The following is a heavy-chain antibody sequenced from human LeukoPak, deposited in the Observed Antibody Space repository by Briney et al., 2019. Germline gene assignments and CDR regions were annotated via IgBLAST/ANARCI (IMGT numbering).Heavy chain of an antibody. CDR3: ARDGYYASSCRLFDY. Sequence: ASVKVSRKASGYTFTGYYMHWVRQAPGQGLEWMGWINPYSGGTNYAQKFQGRNTMTSDTSISTAHMELSTPRSDVTDVYYCARDGYYASSCRLFDYWGQGTLVTVSS. CDR1: GYTFTGYY. V-gene: IGHV1-2*02. J-gene: IGHJ4*02. D-gene: IGHD3-22*01. CDR2: INPYSGGT.